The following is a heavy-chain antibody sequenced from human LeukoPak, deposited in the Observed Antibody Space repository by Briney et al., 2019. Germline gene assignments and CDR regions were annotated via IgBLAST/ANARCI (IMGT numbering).Heavy chain of an antibody. J-gene: IGHJ4*02. CDR1: GFTFSSYA. CDR2: ISYDGSNK. CDR3: ARDNGAAAPFDY. V-gene: IGHV3-30-3*01. D-gene: IGHD6-13*01. Sequence: GRSLRLSCAASGFTFSSYAMPWVRQAPGKGLEWVAVISYDGSNKYYADSVKGRFTISRDNSKNTLYLQMNSLRAEDTAVYYCARDNGAAAPFDYWGQGTLVTVSS.